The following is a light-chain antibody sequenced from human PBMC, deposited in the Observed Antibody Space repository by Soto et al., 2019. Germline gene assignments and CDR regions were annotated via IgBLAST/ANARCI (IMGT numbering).Light chain of an antibody. CDR3: QQRSNWPPIT. J-gene: IGKJ5*01. CDR2: DAS. CDR1: QSVDND. Sequence: EIVMTQSPATLSVSPGARATLSCGASQSVDNDLAWYQQKPGQPPRLLIYDASTRATGIPARFSGSQSGTESTLTVSSLLYEDFAVYYCQQRSNWPPITFGQGTRLEIK. V-gene: IGKV3D-15*01.